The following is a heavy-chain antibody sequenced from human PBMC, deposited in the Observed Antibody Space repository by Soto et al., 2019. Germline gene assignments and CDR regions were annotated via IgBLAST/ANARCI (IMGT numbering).Heavy chain of an antibody. V-gene: IGHV4-39*01. CDR1: GGYISSGPYS. Sequence: SETLSLTSTVSGGYISSGPYSWGWIRQPPGEGLEWIGTFYYSESTYYNPSLESRVTISVDTSKNQFSLKVSSVTVADTAVYYCARLGGYCSSTSCYGYYGMDVWGQGTTVTVS. D-gene: IGHD2-2*01. J-gene: IGHJ6*02. CDR3: ARLGGYCSSTSCYGYYGMDV. CDR2: FYYSEST.